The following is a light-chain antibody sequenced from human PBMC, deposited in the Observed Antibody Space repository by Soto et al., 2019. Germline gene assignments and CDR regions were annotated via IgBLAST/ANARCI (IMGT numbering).Light chain of an antibody. V-gene: IGKV3-20*01. CDR1: QNITNNY. CDR3: QQHGNSPRT. CDR2: GAS. J-gene: IGKJ1*01. Sequence: EIVLTQSSGTLSLSPGERATLPCRASQNITNNYVAWYQHKPGQAPRLLIYGASSRATGIPVRFSGSGSGTDFTLTISRLEPEDFAVYYCQQHGNSPRTFGQGTKVDIK.